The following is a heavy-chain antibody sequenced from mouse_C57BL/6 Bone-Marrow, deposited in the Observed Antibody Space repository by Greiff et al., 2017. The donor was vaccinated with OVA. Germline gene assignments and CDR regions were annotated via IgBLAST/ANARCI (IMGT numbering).Heavy chain of an antibody. Sequence: EVKVEESGGGLVQPGGSMKLSCAASGFTFSDAWMDWVRQSPEQGLEWVAEIRNKANNHATYYAVSVKGRFTISRDDSKSSVDLQMHTLRAEDAGMYYCTRPSLAWFAYWGRGTLVTVSA. CDR2: IRNKANNHAT. CDR1: GFTFSDAW. J-gene: IGHJ3*01. V-gene: IGHV6-6*01. CDR3: TRPSLAWFAY.